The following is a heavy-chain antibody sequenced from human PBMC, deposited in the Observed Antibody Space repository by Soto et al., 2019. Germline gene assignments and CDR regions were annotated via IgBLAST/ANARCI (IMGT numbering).Heavy chain of an antibody. CDR3: ARHEGWTGPDQ. V-gene: IGHV4-4*02. Sequence: PXETLSLTCAVSGASIGSGGWWSWVRQPPGKGLEWIAEIFHDGNTNYSPSLKSRVTISVDKSQNQFSLNVYSVTAADTAVYYCARHEGWTGPDQWGQGPLVTVSS. J-gene: IGHJ5*02. D-gene: IGHD2-8*02. CDR1: GASIGSGGW. CDR2: IFHDGNT.